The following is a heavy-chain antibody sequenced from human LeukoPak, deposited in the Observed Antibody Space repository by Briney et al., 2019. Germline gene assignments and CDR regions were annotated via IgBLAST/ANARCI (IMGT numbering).Heavy chain of an antibody. V-gene: IGHV4-34*01. D-gene: IGHD3-10*01. CDR2: INHSGST. CDR1: GGSFSGYY. J-gene: IGHJ4*02. Sequence: SETLPLTCAVYGGSFSGYYWSWIRQPPGKGLEWIGEINHSGSTNYNPSLKSRVTISVDTSKNQFSLKLSSVTAADTAVYYCASAGPVSGHWGQGTLVTVSS. CDR3: ASAGPVSGH.